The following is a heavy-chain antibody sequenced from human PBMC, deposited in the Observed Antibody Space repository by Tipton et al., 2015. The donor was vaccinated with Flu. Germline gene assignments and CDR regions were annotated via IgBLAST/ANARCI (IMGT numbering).Heavy chain of an antibody. CDR2: IYYSGST. CDR3: ARRHYYGSGKHNYYFDY. V-gene: IGHV4-39*07. Sequence: TLSLTCTVSGGSISSSSYYRGWIRQPPGKGLEWIGSIYYSGSTYYNPSLKSRVTISVDTSKNQFSLKLSSVTAADTAVYYCARRHYYGSGKHNYYFDYWGQGTLVTVSS. D-gene: IGHD3-10*01. CDR1: GGSISSSSYY. J-gene: IGHJ4*02.